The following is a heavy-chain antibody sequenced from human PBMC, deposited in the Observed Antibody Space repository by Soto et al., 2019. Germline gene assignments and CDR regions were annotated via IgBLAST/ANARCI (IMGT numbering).Heavy chain of an antibody. D-gene: IGHD2-2*01. V-gene: IGHV3-15*01. CDR1: GFAFTHVW. CDR2: IKRKSDGETT. CDR3: AADRYCSSNTCPGAFDI. Sequence: EVQLLESGGDLAEPGGSLRLSCAASGFAFTHVWMTWVRQAPGRGLEWVGRIKRKSDGETTNYAAHVKGRFTISRDDSKNTLYLQMNSLKTDDSAVYYCAADRYCSSNTCPGAFDIWGQGTTV. J-gene: IGHJ3*02.